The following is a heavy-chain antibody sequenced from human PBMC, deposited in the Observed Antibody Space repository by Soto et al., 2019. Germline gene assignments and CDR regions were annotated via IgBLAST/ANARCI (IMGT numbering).Heavy chain of an antibody. CDR1: GYTFTSYG. CDR3: ARELGENRFDP. Sequence: QVQLVQSGAEVKKPGASVKVSCKASGYTFTSYGISWGRKAPGQGLEWKGWISAYNGNTNYAHKLQGRVTMTTDTSTRRAYMELRSMRSDDTAVYYCARELGENRFDPWGQGTLVTVSS. D-gene: IGHD3-10*01. V-gene: IGHV1-18*01. CDR2: ISAYNGNT. J-gene: IGHJ5*02.